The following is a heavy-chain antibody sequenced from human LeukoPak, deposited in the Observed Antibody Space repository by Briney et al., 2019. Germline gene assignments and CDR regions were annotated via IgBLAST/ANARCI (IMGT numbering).Heavy chain of an antibody. Sequence: PSETLSLTCTVSGGSIISYYWSWIRQPAGKGLEWIGRIYTSGSTNYNPSLKSRVTMSVDTSKNQFSLKLSSVTAADTAVYYCARGRYYYDSSGPRSLWDWFDPWGQGTLVTVSS. D-gene: IGHD3-22*01. CDR3: ARGRYYYDSSGPRSLWDWFDP. CDR1: GGSIISYY. V-gene: IGHV4-4*07. J-gene: IGHJ5*02. CDR2: IYTSGST.